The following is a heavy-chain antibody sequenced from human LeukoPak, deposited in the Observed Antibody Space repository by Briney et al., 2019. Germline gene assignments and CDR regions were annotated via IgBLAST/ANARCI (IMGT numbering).Heavy chain of an antibody. CDR1: GYSISSGYY. CDR2: IYYSGST. V-gene: IGHV4-38-2*01. D-gene: IGHD3-3*01. Sequence: SQTLSLTCAVSGYSISSGYYWGWIRQPPGKGLEWIGSIYYSGSTYYNPSLKSRVPISVDTPKNQFSLKLSSVTAADTAVYYCARRSITIFGVVKRDYWGQGTLVTVSS. CDR3: ARRSITIFGVVKRDY. J-gene: IGHJ4*02.